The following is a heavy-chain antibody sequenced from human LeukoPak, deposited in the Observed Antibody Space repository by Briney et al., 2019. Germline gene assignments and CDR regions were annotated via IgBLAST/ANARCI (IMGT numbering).Heavy chain of an antibody. V-gene: IGHV4-59*01. CDR2: IDYTGDT. Sequence: SETLSLTFTVSGGSISGYYWSWIRQPPGKGLEWIGYIDYTGDTNYNPSLKRRVTITLDTSKNQFSLRLSSVTAADTAVYYCARSPPLAGVSFDYWGQGTLVTVSS. J-gene: IGHJ4*02. CDR1: GGSISGYY. CDR3: ARSPPLAGVSFDY. D-gene: IGHD6-19*01.